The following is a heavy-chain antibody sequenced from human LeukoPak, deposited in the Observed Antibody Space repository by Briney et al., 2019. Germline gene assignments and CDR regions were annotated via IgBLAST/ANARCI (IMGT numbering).Heavy chain of an antibody. CDR1: GYTFTGYY. D-gene: IGHD4-23*01. Sequence: ASVKVSCKASGYTFTGYYMHWVRQAPGQGLEWMGWINPNSGGTNYAQKFQGRVTMTRDTSISTAYMELSRLRSDDTAVYYCARGRYDYDGNSEYYFDYWGQGTLVTVSS. CDR2: INPNSGGT. V-gene: IGHV1-2*02. J-gene: IGHJ4*02. CDR3: ARGRYDYDGNSEYYFDY.